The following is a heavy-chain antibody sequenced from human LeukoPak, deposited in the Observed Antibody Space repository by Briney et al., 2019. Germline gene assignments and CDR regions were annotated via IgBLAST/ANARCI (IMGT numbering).Heavy chain of an antibody. V-gene: IGHV1-2*02. CDR1: GYTFTGYY. D-gene: IGHD1-26*01. J-gene: IGHJ4*02. CDR2: INPNSGGT. Sequence: ASVKVSCKASGYTFTGYYMHWVRQAPGQGLEWMGSINPNSGGTNYAQKFQGRVTMTRDTSISTAYMELSRLRSDDTAVYYCARAPHPNSGSYLQGDYWGQGTLVTVSS. CDR3: ARAPHPNSGSYLQGDY.